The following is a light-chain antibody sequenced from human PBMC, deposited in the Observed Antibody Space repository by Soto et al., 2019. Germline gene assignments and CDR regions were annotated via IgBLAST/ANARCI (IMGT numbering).Light chain of an antibody. CDR3: QQYTENSGT. V-gene: IGKV1-5*03. Sequence: DVQMTQFPSTLSASVGDRVTITCRASQSISSWLAWYQQKPGKAPKLLIYKASSLESGVPSRFSGSGSGTEFTLTISSLQPDDIATYYCQQYTENSGTFGQGTKV. CDR1: QSISSW. CDR2: KAS. J-gene: IGKJ1*01.